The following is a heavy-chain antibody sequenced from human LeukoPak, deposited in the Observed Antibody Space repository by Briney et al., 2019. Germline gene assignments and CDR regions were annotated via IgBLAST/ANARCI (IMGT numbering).Heavy chain of an antibody. V-gene: IGHV3-23*01. CDR2: ISGSGGST. D-gene: IGHD2-2*01. CDR1: GFTVSSNY. CDR3: ARDGGGYCNSTSCPLDY. Sequence: GGSLRLSCAASGFTVSSNYMSWVRQAPGKGLEWVSAISGSGGSTYYADSAKGRFTISRDNSKNTLYLQMNSLRAEDTAMYSCARDGGGYCNSTSCPLDYWGQGTLVTVSS. J-gene: IGHJ4*02.